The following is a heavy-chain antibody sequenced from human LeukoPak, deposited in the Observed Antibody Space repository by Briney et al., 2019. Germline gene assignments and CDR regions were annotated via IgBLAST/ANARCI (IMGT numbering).Heavy chain of an antibody. D-gene: IGHD3-16*02. CDR3: ARGGKMFYDYVWGSYRLDAFDI. Sequence: ASVKVSCKASGYTFTSYDINWVRQATGQGLEWMGWMNPNSGNTGYAQKFQGRVTMTRNTSISTAYMELSSLRSEDTAVYYCARGGKMFYDYVWGSYRLDAFDIWGQGTMVTVSS. V-gene: IGHV1-8*01. J-gene: IGHJ3*02. CDR1: GYTFTSYD. CDR2: MNPNSGNT.